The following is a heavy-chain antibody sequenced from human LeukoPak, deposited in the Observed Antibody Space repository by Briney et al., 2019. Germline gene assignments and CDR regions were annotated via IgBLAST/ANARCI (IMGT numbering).Heavy chain of an antibody. J-gene: IGHJ4*02. V-gene: IGHV3-73*01. CDR1: GFTFSGPV. CDR3: TGGSGWYSPDY. CDR2: TTSKPNSYAT. Sequence: GGSLRLSCAASGFTFSGPVMHWVRQASGKGREWVGRTTSKPNSYATVYAASVKGRFTISSDDSKNTAYLQMNSLKTEDTAVYYCTGGSGWYSPDYWGQGTLVTVSS. D-gene: IGHD6-19*01.